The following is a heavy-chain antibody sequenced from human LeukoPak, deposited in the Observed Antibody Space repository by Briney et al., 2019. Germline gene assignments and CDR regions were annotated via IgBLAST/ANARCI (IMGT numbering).Heavy chain of an antibody. CDR1: GFTFSSYS. V-gene: IGHV3-21*01. D-gene: IGHD6-19*01. J-gene: IGHJ3*01. CDR2: TSSSSSYI. Sequence: GGSLRLSCAASGFTFSSYSMNWVRQAPGKGLEWVSSTSSSSSYIYYADSVKGRFTISRDNAKNSLYLQMNSLRAEDTAVYYCARATKSAADSSGWSWGQGTMVTVSS. CDR3: ARATKSAADSSGWS.